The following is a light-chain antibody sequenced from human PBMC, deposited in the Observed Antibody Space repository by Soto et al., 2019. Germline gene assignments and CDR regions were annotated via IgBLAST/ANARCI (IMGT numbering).Light chain of an antibody. CDR2: GAS. Sequence: EIVLTQSPGTLSLSPGERATLSCRASQSFSSTYLAWYQQRPGQAPRLLIYGASSRATGIPGRFSGSASGTEFTLTVSRLEPEDFAVYYCQQYGGSPRTFGQGTKVDIK. J-gene: IGKJ1*01. CDR3: QQYGGSPRT. CDR1: QSFSSTY. V-gene: IGKV3-20*01.